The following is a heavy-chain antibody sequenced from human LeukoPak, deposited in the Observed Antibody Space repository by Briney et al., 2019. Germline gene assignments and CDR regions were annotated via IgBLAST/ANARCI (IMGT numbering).Heavy chain of an antibody. CDR1: GYTFTSYT. Sequence: SVKVSCKASGYTFTSYTITWVRQAPGQGLEWMGWISAYIGYTNYAQKLQGRVTMTTNTSTSTAYMELTSLRFDDTAVYYCARVPMVRGVIGRHFDYWGQGTLVTVSS. CDR2: ISAYIGYT. J-gene: IGHJ4*02. CDR3: ARVPMVRGVIGRHFDY. V-gene: IGHV1-18*01. D-gene: IGHD3-10*01.